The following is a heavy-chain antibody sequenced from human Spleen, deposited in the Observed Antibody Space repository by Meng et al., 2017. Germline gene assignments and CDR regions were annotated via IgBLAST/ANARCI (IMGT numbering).Heavy chain of an antibody. D-gene: IGHD1-1*01. CDR2: ISTDNGNT. J-gene: IGHJ3*01. Sequence: ASVKVSCKASGGTFSRFAFSWVRQAPGQGLEWMGWISTDNGNTNYAQRLQDRVTMTTDTSTYTAYMELRSLRSDDTAVYYCARDFPSNRNDIGGLDAFDVWGQGTMVTVSS. CDR3: ARDFPSNRNDIGGLDAFDV. CDR1: GGTFSRFA. V-gene: IGHV1-18*01.